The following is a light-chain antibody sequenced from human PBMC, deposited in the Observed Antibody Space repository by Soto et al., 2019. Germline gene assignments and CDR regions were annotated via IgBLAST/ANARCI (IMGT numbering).Light chain of an antibody. Sequence: DIQMTQSPSTLSASVGDRVTITCWASQSISSWLAWYQQKPGKAPKLLIYDASSLESGVPSRFSGSGSGTEFTLPISSLQPDDFATYYCQQYNSWTFGQGTKVEIK. CDR2: DAS. V-gene: IGKV1-5*01. CDR3: QQYNSWT. CDR1: QSISSW. J-gene: IGKJ1*01.